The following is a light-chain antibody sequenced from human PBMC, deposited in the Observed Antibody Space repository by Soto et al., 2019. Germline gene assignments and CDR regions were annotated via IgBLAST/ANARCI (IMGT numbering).Light chain of an antibody. CDR3: TSYSTSSTRV. V-gene: IGLV2-14*01. Sequence: QSVLTQPASVSGSPGQSITISCTGTSNDVGGYNYVSWFQQHPGKAPKLMIYDVSSRPSAVSHRFSGSKSGNTASLTISGLQAEDEADYYCTSYSTSSTRVFGGGTKLTVL. J-gene: IGLJ2*01. CDR2: DVS. CDR1: SNDVGGYNY.